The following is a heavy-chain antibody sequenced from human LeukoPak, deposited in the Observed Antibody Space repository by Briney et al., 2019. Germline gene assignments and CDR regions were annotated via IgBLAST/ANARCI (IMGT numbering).Heavy chain of an antibody. Sequence: PGGSLRLSCAASGFTLSSYWMSWVRQAPGKGLEWVAHIKQDGSEKYYVDSVKGRFTISRDNAKNTLHLQMNSLRAEDTAVYYCARVGGNRPWYFDLWGRGTLVTVSS. CDR1: GFTLSSYW. J-gene: IGHJ2*01. CDR2: IKQDGSEK. V-gene: IGHV3-7*03. D-gene: IGHD4-23*01. CDR3: ARVGGNRPWYFDL.